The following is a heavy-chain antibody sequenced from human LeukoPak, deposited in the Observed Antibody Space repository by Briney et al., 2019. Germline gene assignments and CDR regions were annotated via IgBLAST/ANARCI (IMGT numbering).Heavy chain of an antibody. D-gene: IGHD3-22*01. CDR2: ISYDGSNK. V-gene: IGHV3-30-3*01. J-gene: IGHJ4*02. CDR1: GFTFSSYA. Sequence: GGSLRLSCAASGFTFSSYAMHWVRQAPGEGLEWVAVISYDGSNKYYADSVKGRFTISRDNSKNTLYLQMNSLRAEDTAVYYCARQQVYYYDSSGSYDYWGQGTLVTVSS. CDR3: ARQQVYYYDSSGSYDY.